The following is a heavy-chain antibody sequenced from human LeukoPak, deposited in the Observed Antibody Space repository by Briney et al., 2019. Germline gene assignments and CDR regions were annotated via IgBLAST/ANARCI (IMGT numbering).Heavy chain of an antibody. J-gene: IGHJ4*02. CDR1: GFTFSNYA. V-gene: IGHV3-30-3*01. Sequence: PGGSLRLSCAASGFTFSNYAMHWVRQAPGKGLEWVAVISYDGSNKYYADSVKGRFSISRDNSKNTLYLHMDSLRAEDTAVYYCARLHYDVLTGPFDYWGQGTLVTVSS. CDR2: ISYDGSNK. D-gene: IGHD3-9*01. CDR3: ARLHYDVLTGPFDY.